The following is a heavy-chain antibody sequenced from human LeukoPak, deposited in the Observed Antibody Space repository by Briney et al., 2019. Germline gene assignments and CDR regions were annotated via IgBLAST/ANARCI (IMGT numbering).Heavy chain of an antibody. Sequence: SETLSLTCAVYGGSLSGYYWSWIRQSPGKGLEWIGEINHSGSTNYNPSLKSRVTISVETSKKQFSLRLSSVTAADTAVYYCARASHDYGDYSHFDYRGQGTLVTVSS. CDR2: INHSGST. V-gene: IGHV4-34*01. CDR3: ARASHDYGDYSHFDY. J-gene: IGHJ4*02. D-gene: IGHD4-17*01. CDR1: GGSLSGYY.